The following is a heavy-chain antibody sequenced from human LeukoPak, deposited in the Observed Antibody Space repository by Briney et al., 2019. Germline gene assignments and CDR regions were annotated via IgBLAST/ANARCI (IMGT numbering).Heavy chain of an antibody. Sequence: ASVKVSCKAAGCTFSSYAISWVRQARGQGLEWVGRMIPILGIANYAQKFQGRVPITADQSTSTAYMQLSSLRAEDTAVYYCARDRLWFGELLSTGYWGQGTLVTVSS. D-gene: IGHD3-10*01. V-gene: IGHV1-69*04. CDR1: GCTFSSYA. J-gene: IGHJ4*02. CDR2: MIPILGIA. CDR3: ARDRLWFGELLSTGY.